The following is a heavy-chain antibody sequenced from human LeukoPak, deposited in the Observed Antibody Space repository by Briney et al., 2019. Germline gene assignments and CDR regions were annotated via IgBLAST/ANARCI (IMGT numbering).Heavy chain of an antibody. CDR1: GGSITSSSYY. D-gene: IGHD2-21*01. CDR3: ARSILGYDAFHM. CDR2: SDSSGST. Sequence: SETLSLTCTVPGGSITSSSYYWGWICQSPGKGLEWIGSSDSSGSTYYNPSPKSRVTISVDTSKNQFSLKVSSVTASDTAVYYCARSILGYDAFHMSGQGTMVTVSS. J-gene: IGHJ3*02. V-gene: IGHV4-39*01.